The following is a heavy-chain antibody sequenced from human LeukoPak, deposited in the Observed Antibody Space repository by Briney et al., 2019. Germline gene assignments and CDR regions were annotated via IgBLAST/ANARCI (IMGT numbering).Heavy chain of an antibody. CDR2: IYTSGST. Sequence: SETLSLTCTVSGGSISSYYWSWIRQPAGKGLEWIGRIYTSGSTNYNPSLKSRVTMSVDTSKNQFSLKLSSVTAADTAVYYCARARRDCSSTSCYVLVDAFDIWGQGTMVTVSS. D-gene: IGHD2-2*01. V-gene: IGHV4-4*07. CDR1: GGSISSYY. CDR3: ARARRDCSSTSCYVLVDAFDI. J-gene: IGHJ3*02.